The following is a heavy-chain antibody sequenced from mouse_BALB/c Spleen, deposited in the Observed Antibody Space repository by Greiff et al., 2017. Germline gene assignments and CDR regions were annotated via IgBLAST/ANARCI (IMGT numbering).Heavy chain of an antibody. CDR3: ARYRYDYAMDY. V-gene: IGHV1-7*01. Sequence: VHLVESGAELAKPGASVKMSCKASGYTFTSYWMHWVKQRPGQGLEWIGYINPSTGYTEYNQKFKDKATLTADKSSSTAYMQLSSLTSEDSAVYYCARYRYDYAMDYWGQGTSVTVSS. D-gene: IGHD2-14*01. CDR2: INPSTGYT. J-gene: IGHJ4*01. CDR1: GYTFTSYW.